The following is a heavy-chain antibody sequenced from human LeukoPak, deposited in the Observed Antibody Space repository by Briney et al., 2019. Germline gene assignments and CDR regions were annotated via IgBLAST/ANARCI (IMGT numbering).Heavy chain of an antibody. D-gene: IGHD4-17*01. Sequence: SETLSFTCTVSGGSISSYYWSWIRQPPGKGLEWIGYIYYSGSTNYNPSLKSRVTISVDTSKNQFSLKLSSVTAADTAVYYCARGLAMGYGDYGVFDYWGQGTLVTVSS. CDR3: ARGLAMGYGDYGVFDY. CDR2: IYYSGST. CDR1: GGSISSYY. V-gene: IGHV4-59*01. J-gene: IGHJ4*02.